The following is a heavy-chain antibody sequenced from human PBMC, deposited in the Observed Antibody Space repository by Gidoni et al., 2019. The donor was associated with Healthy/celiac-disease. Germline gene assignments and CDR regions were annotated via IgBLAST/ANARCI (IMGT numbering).Heavy chain of an antibody. J-gene: IGHJ4*02. CDR2: IYYSGST. V-gene: IGHV4-59*01. Sequence: QVQLQESGPGLVKPSETLSLTCTVSGGSISSYYWSWIRQPPGKGLEWIGYIYYSGSTNYNPSLKSRVTISVDTSKNQFSLKLSSVTAADTAVYYCARDSQLLRRGLDYWGQGTLVTVSS. CDR1: GGSISSYY. CDR3: ARDSQLLRRGLDY. D-gene: IGHD3-10*01.